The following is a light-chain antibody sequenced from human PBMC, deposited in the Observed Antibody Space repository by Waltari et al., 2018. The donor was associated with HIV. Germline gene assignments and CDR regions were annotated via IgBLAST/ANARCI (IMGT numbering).Light chain of an antibody. Sequence: DIQMTQSPSSLSASVGDRVTITCQASHDISNYLNWYQQKPGKAPKLLIYDASNLETGVPSRFSGSGSGTDFTFTISSLQPEDIATYWCQQYDDLVGLTFGGGTKVEIK. CDR1: HDISNY. CDR3: QQYDDLVGLT. J-gene: IGKJ4*01. CDR2: DAS. V-gene: IGKV1-33*01.